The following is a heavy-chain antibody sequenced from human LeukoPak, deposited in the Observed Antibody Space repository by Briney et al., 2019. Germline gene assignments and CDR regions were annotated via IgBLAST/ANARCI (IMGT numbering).Heavy chain of an antibody. D-gene: IGHD3-10*01. Sequence: AGGSLRLSCAASGFTFSSYWMSWVRQAPGKGLEWVANIKQDGSEKYYVDSVKGRFTISRDNAKNSLYLQMNSLRAEDTAVYYCARYYGSGSYYKGPELSRYYYYYYMDVWGKGTTVTISS. V-gene: IGHV3-7*01. CDR2: IKQDGSEK. J-gene: IGHJ6*03. CDR3: ARYYGSGSYYKGPELSRYYYYYYMDV. CDR1: GFTFSSYW.